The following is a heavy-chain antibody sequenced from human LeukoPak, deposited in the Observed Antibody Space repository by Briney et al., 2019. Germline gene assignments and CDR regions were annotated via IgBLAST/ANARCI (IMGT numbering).Heavy chain of an antibody. CDR3: ARLGTPTFYYYMDV. J-gene: IGHJ6*03. V-gene: IGHV7-4-1*04. CDR1: GYTFTSYG. CDR2: INTNTGNP. D-gene: IGHD1-14*01. Sequence: ASVKVSCKASGYTFTSYGISWVRQAPGQGLEWMGWINTNTGNPTYAQGFTGRFVFSLDTSVRMAYQQISSLKAEDTALYYCARLGTPTFYYYMDVWGKGTTVTVPS.